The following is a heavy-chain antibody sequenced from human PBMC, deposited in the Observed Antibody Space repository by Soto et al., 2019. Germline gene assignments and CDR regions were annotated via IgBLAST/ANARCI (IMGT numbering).Heavy chain of an antibody. D-gene: IGHD2-2*01. Sequence: PGGSLRLSCAASGFTFSSYWMHWVRQAPGKGLVWVSRINSDGSSTSYADSVKGRFTISRDNAKNTLYLQMNSLRAEDTAVYYCARDLVVVPAAINNHYYYGMDVWGQGTTVTV. V-gene: IGHV3-74*01. CDR3: ARDLVVVPAAINNHYYYGMDV. J-gene: IGHJ6*02. CDR1: GFTFSSYW. CDR2: INSDGSST.